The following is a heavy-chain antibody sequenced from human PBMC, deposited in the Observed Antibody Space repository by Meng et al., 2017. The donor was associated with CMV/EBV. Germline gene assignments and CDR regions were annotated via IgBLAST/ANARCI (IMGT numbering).Heavy chain of an antibody. CDR2: ISYDGSNK. D-gene: IGHD3-22*01. Sequence: GGSLRLSCVASGFTFSSYAMHWVRQAPGKGLEWVAVISYDGSNKYYADSVKGRFTISRDNSKNTLYLQMNSLRAEDTAVYYCVRSGYYFDYWGQGTLVTVSS. CDR1: GFTFSSYA. CDR3: VRSGYYFDY. V-gene: IGHV3-30*04. J-gene: IGHJ4*02.